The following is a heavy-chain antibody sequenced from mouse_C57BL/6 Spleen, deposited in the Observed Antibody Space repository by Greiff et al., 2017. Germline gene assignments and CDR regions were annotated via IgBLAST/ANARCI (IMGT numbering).Heavy chain of an antibody. CDR3: ARDYYGSRDYAMDY. CDR1: GYTFTSYW. J-gene: IGHJ4*01. V-gene: IGHV1-55*01. Sequence: QVQLQQPGAELVKPGASVKMSCKASGYTFTSYWITWVKQRPGQGLEWIGDIYPGSGSTNYNEKFKSKATMTVDTSSSTAYMQLSSLTSEDSAVYYCARDYYGSRDYAMDYWGQGTSVSVSS. CDR2: IYPGSGST. D-gene: IGHD1-1*01.